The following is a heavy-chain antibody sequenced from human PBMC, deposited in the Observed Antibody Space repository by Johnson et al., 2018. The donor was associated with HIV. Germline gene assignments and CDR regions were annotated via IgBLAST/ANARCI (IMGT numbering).Heavy chain of an antibody. V-gene: IGHV3-30*03. Sequence: QVQLVESGGGVVQPGRSLRLSCAASGFSFSSYGMHWVRQAPGKGPEWVAVLSYDGSTKYYADSVKGRFTISRDNSKNTLYLQMNSLRAEDTAVYYCARVTLVLDIWGQVTMVTVSS. CDR3: ARVTLVLDI. CDR1: GFSFSSYG. D-gene: IGHD4-23*01. CDR2: LSYDGSTK. J-gene: IGHJ3*02.